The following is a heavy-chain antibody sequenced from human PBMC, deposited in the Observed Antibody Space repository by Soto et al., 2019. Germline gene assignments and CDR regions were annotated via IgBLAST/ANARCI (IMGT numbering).Heavy chain of an antibody. J-gene: IGHJ4*02. CDR3: ARVAYQSLDN. CDR1: GYTVTTHH. D-gene: IGHD3-16*01. CDR2: INPNDGGT. Sequence: ASVKVSCKASGYTVTTHHMHWVRQPPGQGLEWMGIINPNDGGTLYAQKFQGRVTMTRDTSTSTVYVELSSLTSEDTAVYYCARVAYQSLDNWGQGTLVTVSS. V-gene: IGHV1-46*01.